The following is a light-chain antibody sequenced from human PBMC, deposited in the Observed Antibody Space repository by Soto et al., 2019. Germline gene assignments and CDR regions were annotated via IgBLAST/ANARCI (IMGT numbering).Light chain of an antibody. CDR3: QVWDSSSDLYD. Sequence: SYELTQPPSVSVAPGQTARITCGGNNIGSKSVHWYQHKPGPAPVLVVYDDSDRPSGIPARFSGSNSGNTATLTISRVEAGDEADYYCQVWDSSSDLYDFGTGTKVTVL. V-gene: IGLV3-21*02. CDR2: DDS. J-gene: IGLJ1*01. CDR1: NIGSKS.